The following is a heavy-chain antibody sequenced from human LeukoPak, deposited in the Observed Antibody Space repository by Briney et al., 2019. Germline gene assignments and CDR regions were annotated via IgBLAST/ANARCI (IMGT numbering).Heavy chain of an antibody. Sequence: PGGSLRLSCAASGFTLSYFWMSWVRQAPGKGLEWVSAISGSGGSTYYADSVKGRFSISRDNSKNTLYLQMNSLRAEDTAVYYCSSTSLAWAGFDYWGQGTLVTVSS. V-gene: IGHV3-23*01. J-gene: IGHJ4*02. CDR3: SSTSLAWAGFDY. CDR2: ISGSGGST. CDR1: GFTLSYFW. D-gene: IGHD2-2*01.